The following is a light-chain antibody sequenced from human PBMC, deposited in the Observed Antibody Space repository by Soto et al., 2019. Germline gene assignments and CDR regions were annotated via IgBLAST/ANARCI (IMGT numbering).Light chain of an antibody. Sequence: QSVLTQPPSASGTPGQRVTISCSGSSSHIGSNYVYWYQQLPGTAPKLLIYSNNQRPSGVPDRFSGSKSGTSASLAISGLRSDDEADYYCAAWDDSLSGYVFGTGTKLTVL. J-gene: IGLJ1*01. CDR1: SSHIGSNY. CDR2: SNN. V-gene: IGLV1-47*02. CDR3: AAWDDSLSGYV.